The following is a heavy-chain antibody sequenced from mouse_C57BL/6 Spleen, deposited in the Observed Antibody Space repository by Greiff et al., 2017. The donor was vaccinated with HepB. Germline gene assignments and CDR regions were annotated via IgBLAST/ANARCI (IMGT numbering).Heavy chain of an antibody. D-gene: IGHD1-1*02. CDR1: GFTFTDYY. CDR2: IRNKANGYTT. Sequence: EVHLVESGGGLVQPGGSLSLSCAASGFTFTDYYMSWVRQPPGKALEWLGFIRNKANGYTTEYSASVKGRFTISRDNSQSILYLQMNALRAEDSATYYCARCGSYYFDYWGQGTTLTVSS. J-gene: IGHJ2*01. V-gene: IGHV7-3*01. CDR3: ARCGSYYFDY.